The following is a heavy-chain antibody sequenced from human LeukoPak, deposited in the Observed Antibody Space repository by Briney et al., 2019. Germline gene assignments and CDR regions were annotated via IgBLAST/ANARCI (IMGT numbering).Heavy chain of an antibody. D-gene: IGHD4-23*01. CDR1: GYTFTGCY. CDR2: INPNSGGT. Sequence: ASVKVSCKASGYTFTGCYMHWVRQAPGQGLEWMGWINPNSGGTNYAQKFQGRVTMTRDTSISTAYMELSRLRSDDTAVYYCARDNSVEDTAWWFDPWGQGTLVTVSS. V-gene: IGHV1-2*02. CDR3: ARDNSVEDTAWWFDP. J-gene: IGHJ5*02.